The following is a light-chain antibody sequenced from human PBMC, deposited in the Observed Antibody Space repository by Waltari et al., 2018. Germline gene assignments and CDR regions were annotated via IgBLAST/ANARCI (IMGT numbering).Light chain of an antibody. J-gene: IGKJ1*01. Sequence: EIVMTQSPATLSVSPGERATLSCRASQTISRYLNWYQQKPGKAPNLLIYAASSLQSGVPSRFSGSGSGRDFTLIITSLQPEDFATYYCQQSYSFTRTFGQGTKVEIK. CDR2: AAS. CDR3: QQSYSFTRT. V-gene: IGKV1-39*01. CDR1: QTISRY.